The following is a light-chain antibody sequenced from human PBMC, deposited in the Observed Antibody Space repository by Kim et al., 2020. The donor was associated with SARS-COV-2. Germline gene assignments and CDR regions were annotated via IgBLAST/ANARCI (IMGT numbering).Light chain of an antibody. V-gene: IGLV1-44*01. CDR1: SSNIGSNN. CDR3: AVWDDSLKKGV. CDR2: SNN. Sequence: QSVLTQPPSASGTPGQRVTISCSGSSSNIGSNNVVWYQQLPGAAPNLLIYSNNQRPSGIPDRFSGSRSGTSASLAISGLQSGDEADDYCAVWDDSLKKGVFGGGTQLTVL. J-gene: IGLJ3*02.